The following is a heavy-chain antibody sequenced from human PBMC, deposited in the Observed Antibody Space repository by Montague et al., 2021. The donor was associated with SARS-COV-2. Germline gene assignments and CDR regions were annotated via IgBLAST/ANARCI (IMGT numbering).Heavy chain of an antibody. CDR1: NGSISGHY. V-gene: IGHV4-59*08. D-gene: IGHD3-10*01. Sequence: SETLSLTCTVSNGSISGHYWTWIRQSPGRGLEWLAYIHYRGTTDYNPSLKSRITLSVDTSKNQFSLTLTSLTAADTAIYYCARLGGSGSFRAFDYWGQGTPVTVSS. CDR2: IHYRGTT. J-gene: IGHJ4*02. CDR3: ARLGGSGSFRAFDY.